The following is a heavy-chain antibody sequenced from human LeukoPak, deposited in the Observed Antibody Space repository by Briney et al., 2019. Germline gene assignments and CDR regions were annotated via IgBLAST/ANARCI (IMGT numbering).Heavy chain of an antibody. CDR2: IRSKAYGETA. CDR1: GFTFGDYA. D-gene: IGHD1-1*01. J-gene: IGHJ4*02. CDR3: TRDRGAYNLYDY. V-gene: IGHV3-49*03. Sequence: GGSLRLSCTVSGFTFGDYAMSWIRQAPGKGLEWVGFIRSKAYGETADYGASVKGRFTISRDDSKAIAYLQMNSLKTEDTAVYHCTRDRGAYNLYDYWGQGTLVTVSS.